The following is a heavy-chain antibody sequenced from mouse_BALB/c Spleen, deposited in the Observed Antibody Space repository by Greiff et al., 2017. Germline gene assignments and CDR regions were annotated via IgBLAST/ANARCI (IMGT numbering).Heavy chain of an antibody. CDR3: AREGPGYYFDY. Sequence: QVQLQQSGAELARPGASVKLSCKASGYTFTSYWMQWVKQRPGQGLEWIGAIYPGDGDTRYTQKFKGKATLTADKSSSTAYMQLSSLASEDSAVYYCAREGPGYYFDYWGQGTTLTVSS. CDR1: GYTFTSYW. V-gene: IGHV1-87*01. J-gene: IGHJ2*01. D-gene: IGHD3-3*01. CDR2: IYPGDGDT.